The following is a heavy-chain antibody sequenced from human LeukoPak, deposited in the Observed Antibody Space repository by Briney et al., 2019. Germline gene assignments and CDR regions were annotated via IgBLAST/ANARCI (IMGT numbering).Heavy chain of an antibody. V-gene: IGHV3-11*01. CDR1: GFTFSDYY. CDR3: ARAGIAAAGTRIGYYYGMDV. D-gene: IGHD6-13*01. CDR2: ISNSGSTI. J-gene: IGHJ6*02. Sequence: GGSLRLSCAASGFTFSDYYMSWIRQAPGKGLEWVSYISNSGSTIYYADSVKGRFAISRDSAKNSLFLQMNGLRAEDTAVYYCARAGIAAAGTRIGYYYGMDVWGQGTTVTVSS.